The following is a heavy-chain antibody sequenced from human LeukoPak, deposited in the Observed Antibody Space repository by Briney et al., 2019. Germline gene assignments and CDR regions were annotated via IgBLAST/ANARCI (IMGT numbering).Heavy chain of an antibody. D-gene: IGHD3-22*01. J-gene: IGHJ3*02. CDR2: IYSGGGT. Sequence: GGSLRLSCAASGFAVSSNYTSWVRQAPGKGLEWVSVIYSGGGTYYANSVKGRFTISRDNSKNTLYLQMNSLRAEDTAVYYCARGGRYYESSGYYHDAFDIWGQGTMVTVSS. CDR1: GFAVSSNY. CDR3: ARGGRYYESSGYYHDAFDI. V-gene: IGHV3-53*01.